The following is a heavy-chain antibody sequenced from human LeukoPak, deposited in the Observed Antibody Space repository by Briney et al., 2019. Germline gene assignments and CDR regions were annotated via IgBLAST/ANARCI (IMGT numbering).Heavy chain of an antibody. V-gene: IGHV4-61*02. D-gene: IGHD1-26*01. J-gene: IGHJ4*02. CDR2: IYTSGST. CDR1: GGSISSGSYY. CDR3: ASGSYDGDY. Sequence: SQTLSLTCTVSGGSISSGSYYWSWIRQPAGKGLEWIGRIYTSGSTNYNPSLKSQVTISVDTSKNQFSLKLSSVTAADTAVYYCASGSYDGDYWGQGTLVTVSS.